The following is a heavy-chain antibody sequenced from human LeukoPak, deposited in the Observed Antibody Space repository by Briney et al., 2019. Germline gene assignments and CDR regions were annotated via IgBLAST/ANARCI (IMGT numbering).Heavy chain of an antibody. J-gene: IGHJ4*02. V-gene: IGHV3-23*01. CDR2: TSDSGGST. CDR1: GFTFSSYA. CDR3: ARDDSNIVATTKAFDY. Sequence: QSGGSLRLSCAASGFTFSSYAMSWVRQAPGMGLEWVSVTSDSGGSTYYADSVKGRFTISRDNSKNTLYLQMDSLRAEDTAVYFCARDDSNIVATTKAFDYWGQGTLVTVSS. D-gene: IGHD5-12*01.